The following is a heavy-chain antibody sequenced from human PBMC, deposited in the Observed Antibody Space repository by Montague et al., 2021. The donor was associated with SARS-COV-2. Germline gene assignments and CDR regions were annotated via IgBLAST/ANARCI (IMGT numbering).Heavy chain of an antibody. CDR3: ARHGTGRGYCSWFDP. CDR1: GGSITSSLYD. V-gene: IGHV4-39*01. J-gene: IGHJ5*02. D-gene: IGHD5-12*01. CDR2: IHYSETT. Sequence: SETLSLTCTVSGGSITSSLYDWVWICQPPGKGWVGIVTIHYSETTSYNPSLKSRVTISVDTSKHQFSLKVTSVTAADTAVYYCARHGTGRGYCSWFDPWGQGSLVTVSS.